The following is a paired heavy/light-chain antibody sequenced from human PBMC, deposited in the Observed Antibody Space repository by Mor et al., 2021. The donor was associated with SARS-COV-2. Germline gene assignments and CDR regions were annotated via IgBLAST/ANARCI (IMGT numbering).Light chain of an antibody. V-gene: IGLV2-8*01. J-gene: IGLJ2*01. CDR2: EVS. Sequence: QSALTQPPSASGSPGQSVTISCTGTSSDVGVYDYVSWYQQYPGRAPKLMIYEVSKRPSGVPDRFSGSKSGNTASLTVSGLQAEDEADYYCSSLAGRSNWLFGGGTKLTVL. CDR3: SSLAGRSNWL. CDR1: SSDVGVYDY.
Heavy chain of an antibody. D-gene: IGHD2-21*01. CDR2: INPNGVT. V-gene: IGHV1-2*06. CDR3: ARGNKFAFAF. J-gene: IGHJ4*02. CDR1: GYSFTDFS. Sequence: QVQLVQSGAEVKKPGASVKVSCKASGYSFTDFSIHWVRQAPGQGLEWMARINPNGVTNYAQKFQGRVTVSRDTSVSTAYMELSSLRSDDTAVYYCARGNKFAFAFWGQGTRVTVSS.